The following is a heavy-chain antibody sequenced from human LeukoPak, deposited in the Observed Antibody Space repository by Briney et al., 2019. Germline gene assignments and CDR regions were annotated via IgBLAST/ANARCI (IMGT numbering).Heavy chain of an antibody. V-gene: IGHV3-9*01. J-gene: IGHJ4*02. CDR1: GFTFDDYA. CDR3: AKDSSSGGHYFAY. D-gene: IGHD6-6*01. CDR2: ISWNSGSI. Sequence: GGSLRLSCAASGFTFDDYAMHWVRQAPGKGLEWVSGISWNSGSIAYADSVRGRFTISRDNVKNSLFLELNSLRPEDTALYYCAKDSSSGGHYFAYWGQGTLLTVSS.